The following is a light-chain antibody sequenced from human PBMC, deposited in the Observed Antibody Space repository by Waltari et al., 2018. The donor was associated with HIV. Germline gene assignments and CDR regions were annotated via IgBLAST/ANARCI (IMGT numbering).Light chain of an antibody. J-gene: IGKJ1*01. Sequence: EIVMTQSPATLSVSPGERATLSCRASQSVSSNLAWYQQKPGQAPRLLIYGASTRATGIPARFSGSGSGTEFTLTINSLQPEDFAVYYCQQYNAWPRTFGQGTKVEVK. CDR1: QSVSSN. V-gene: IGKV3-15*01. CDR3: QQYNAWPRT. CDR2: GAS.